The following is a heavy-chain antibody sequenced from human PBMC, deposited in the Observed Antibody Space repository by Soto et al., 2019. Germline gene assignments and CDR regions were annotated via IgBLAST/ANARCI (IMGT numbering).Heavy chain of an antibody. Sequence: ETLCLSCTVSLGSISSYYWTWIRQPPGKGLEWIGSIYYSGSTNYSPSLKSRVTISVDTSKNQFSLKLSSVTAADTAVYYCAKVIESMDVWGQGTTVTVSS. CDR3: AKVIESMDV. J-gene: IGHJ6*02. V-gene: IGHV4-59*12. CDR1: LGSISSYY. CDR2: IYYSGST.